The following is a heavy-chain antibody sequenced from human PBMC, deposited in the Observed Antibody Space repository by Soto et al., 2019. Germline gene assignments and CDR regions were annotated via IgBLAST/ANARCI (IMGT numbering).Heavy chain of an antibody. CDR3: ESSESYDQSDY. V-gene: IGHV4-39*01. D-gene: IGHD3-10*01. J-gene: IGHJ4*02. Sequence: ASETLSLTCTVSGGSISGSSYYWGWIRQPPGKGLEWIGNIFYSGTTYYNPSLKSRVTISVDTSKNQFSLKLRSVTAADTAVYYCESSESYDQSDYWGQGTLVTVSS. CDR2: IFYSGTT. CDR1: GGSISGSSYY.